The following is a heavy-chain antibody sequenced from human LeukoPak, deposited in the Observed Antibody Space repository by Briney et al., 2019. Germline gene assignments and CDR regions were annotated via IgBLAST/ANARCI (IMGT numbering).Heavy chain of an antibody. V-gene: IGHV4-59*01. CDR2: IYYSGST. D-gene: IGHD1-26*01. CDR3: AREGFSGSYPNNWFDP. CDR1: GGSISSYY. Sequence: SETLSLTCTVSGGSISSYYWGWIRQPPGKGLEWIGYIYYSGSTNYNPSLKSRVTISVDTSKNQFSLKLSSVTAADTAVYYCAREGFSGSYPNNWFDPWGQGTLVTVSS. J-gene: IGHJ5*02.